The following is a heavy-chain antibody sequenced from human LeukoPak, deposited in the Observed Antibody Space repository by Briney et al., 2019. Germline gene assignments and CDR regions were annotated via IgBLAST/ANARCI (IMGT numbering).Heavy chain of an antibody. CDR1: GASISSSY. D-gene: IGHD3-22*01. V-gene: IGHV4-4*07. CDR2: MSSGGST. Sequence: SETLSLTCTVSGASISSSYCTWIRQSAGEGLEWIGRMSSGGSTTYNPSFKGRVTMSLDTSRRQFSLNLSSVTAADTAVYYCARDQTYYVSSGYYYVTYLQHWGQGILVTVSS. CDR3: ARDQTYYVSSGYYYVTYLQH. J-gene: IGHJ1*01.